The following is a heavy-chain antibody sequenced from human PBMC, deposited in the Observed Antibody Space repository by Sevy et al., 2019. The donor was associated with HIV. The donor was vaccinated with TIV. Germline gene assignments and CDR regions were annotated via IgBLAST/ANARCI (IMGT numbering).Heavy chain of an antibody. J-gene: IGHJ4*02. CDR3: TRGPSGFSGSDLAY. CDR1: GYTFTGYY. CDR2: INPNSGGT. V-gene: IGHV1-2*02. D-gene: IGHD3-22*01. Sequence: ASVKVSCKASGYTFTGYYMHWVRQAPGLGLEWMGWINPNSGGTKYAQKFQGRVTMTRATSISTAYMELSRLKSDDTAVYYCTRGPSGFSGSDLAYWGQGTLVTVSS.